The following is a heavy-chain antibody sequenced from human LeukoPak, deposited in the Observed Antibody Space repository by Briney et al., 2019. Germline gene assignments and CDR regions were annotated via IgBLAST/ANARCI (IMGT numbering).Heavy chain of an antibody. CDR3: ARAVGDSGYGRYFDY. J-gene: IGHJ4*02. CDR2: VYNTGST. CDR1: GGSISTYY. D-gene: IGHD5-12*01. V-gene: IGHV4-59*01. Sequence: PSETLSLTCTVSGGSISTYYWSWIRQPPGKGLEWIGNVYNTGSTNYNPSLESRVTISVDTSKNHFSLGLSSVTAADTAVYYCARAVGDSGYGRYFDYWGQGTLVTVSS.